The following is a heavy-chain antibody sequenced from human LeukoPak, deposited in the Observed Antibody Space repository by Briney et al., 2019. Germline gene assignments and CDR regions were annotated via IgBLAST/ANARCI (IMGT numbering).Heavy chain of an antibody. CDR3: AREYDLLTADYTDLGY. V-gene: IGHV3-23*01. CDR1: GFTFSRYA. CDR2: ITSGGDST. J-gene: IGHJ4*02. D-gene: IGHD3-9*01. Sequence: PGGSLRLSCAASGFTFSRYAMNWVRQAPGKGLEWVSAITSGGDSTFYAHSVKGRFTISRDNPKNTLYLQMNSLRAEDTAVYYCAREYDLLTADYTDLGYWGQGTLVTVSS.